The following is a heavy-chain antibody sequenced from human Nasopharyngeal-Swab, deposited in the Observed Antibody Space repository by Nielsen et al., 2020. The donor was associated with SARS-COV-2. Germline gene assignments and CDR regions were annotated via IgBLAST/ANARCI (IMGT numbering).Heavy chain of an antibody. CDR3: ATWMTAHFDY. CDR1: GFTFSRYA. CDR2: ISSGGGTT. D-gene: IGHD5-18*01. Sequence: GESLKISCAASGFTFSRYAMSWVRQAPGRGLEWASSISSGGGTTYYADSVQGRFAISRDNSKNTLYLQMHSLRAEDTAVYYCATWMTAHFDYWGQGTLVT. J-gene: IGHJ4*02. V-gene: IGHV3-23*01.